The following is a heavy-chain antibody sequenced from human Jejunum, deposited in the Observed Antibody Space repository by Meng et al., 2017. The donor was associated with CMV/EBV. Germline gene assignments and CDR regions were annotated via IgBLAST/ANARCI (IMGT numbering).Heavy chain of an antibody. D-gene: IGHD3-22*01. CDR3: ARGAYYSDSPDYQNPDAFDI. CDR2: SNYDGTVT. V-gene: IGHV3-74*01. Sequence: YWMHWLRQSPGKGLVWVSRSNYDGTVTKYADSVKGRFTISRDNGRNTLYLQMDSLRAEDTAVYYCARGAYYSDSPDYQNPDAFDIWGQGTMVTVSS. J-gene: IGHJ3*02. CDR1: YW.